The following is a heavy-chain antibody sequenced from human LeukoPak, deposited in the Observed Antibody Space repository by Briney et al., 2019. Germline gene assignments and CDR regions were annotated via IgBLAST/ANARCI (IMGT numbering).Heavy chain of an antibody. CDR2: IIPILGIA. CDR3: ARDASRCSSTSCYDVGDY. D-gene: IGHD2-2*01. CDR1: GGTFSSYA. Sequence: SVTVSCKASGGTFSSYAISWVRQAPGQGLEWMGRIIPILGIANYAQKFQGRVTITADKSTGTAYMELSSLRSEDTAVYYCARDASRCSSTSCYDVGDYWGQGTLVTVSS. J-gene: IGHJ4*02. V-gene: IGHV1-69*04.